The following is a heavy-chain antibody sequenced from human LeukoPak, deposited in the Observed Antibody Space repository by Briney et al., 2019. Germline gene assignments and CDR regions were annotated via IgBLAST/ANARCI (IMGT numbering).Heavy chain of an antibody. Sequence: SETLSLTCTVSDGSISSYYWSWIRQPAGKGLEWIGRIYTSGSTNYSLSLKSRVTMSVDTSKNQLSLKLSSVTAADTAVYYCARNYCSGGSCYSGFDYWGQGALVTVSS. J-gene: IGHJ4*02. D-gene: IGHD2-15*01. CDR1: DGSISSYY. CDR2: IYTSGST. V-gene: IGHV4-4*07. CDR3: ARNYCSGGSCYSGFDY.